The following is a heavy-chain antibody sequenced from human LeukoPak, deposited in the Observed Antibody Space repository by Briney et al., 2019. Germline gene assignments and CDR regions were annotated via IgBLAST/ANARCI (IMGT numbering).Heavy chain of an antibody. J-gene: IGHJ4*02. D-gene: IGHD6-6*01. CDR1: GFTFSSYW. CDR3: ARDKGTSYLSSFDY. CDR2: IKSKTDGETT. Sequence: GGSLRLSCAASGFTFSSYWMSWVRQAPGQGLEWVSRIKSKTDGETTDYAAPVKGRFTISRDDSKNTLYLQMNSLKTEDTAVYYCARDKGTSYLSSFDYWGQGTLVTVSS. V-gene: IGHV3-15*01.